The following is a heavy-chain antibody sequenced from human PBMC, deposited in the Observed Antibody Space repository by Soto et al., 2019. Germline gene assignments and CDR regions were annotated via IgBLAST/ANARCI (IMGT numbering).Heavy chain of an antibody. CDR2: IIPIFGTA. V-gene: IGHV1-69*13. Sequence: GASVKVSCKASGGTFSSYAISWVRQAPGQGLEWMGGIIPIFGTANYAQKFQGRVTITADESTSTAYMELSSLRSEDTAVYYCARGHPRRSMYYDILTGYQYYYGMDVWGQGTTVTVSS. CDR1: GGTFSSYA. J-gene: IGHJ6*02. D-gene: IGHD3-9*01. CDR3: ARGHPRRSMYYDILTGYQYYYGMDV.